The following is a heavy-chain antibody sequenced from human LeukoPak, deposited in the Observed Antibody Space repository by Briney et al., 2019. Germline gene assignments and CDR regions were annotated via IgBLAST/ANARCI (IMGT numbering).Heavy chain of an antibody. D-gene: IGHD2-21*01. Sequence: PSETLSLTCTVSGGSISSYHWIWIRQPPGKGLEWIGYIHYSGSTNYNPSLKSRVTTSVDTTKKQFSLKLRSVTAADTAVYYCARSVSWGLLVRDDAFDIWGQGTLVTVSS. CDR2: IHYSGST. J-gene: IGHJ3*02. V-gene: IGHV4-59*08. CDR1: GGSISSYH. CDR3: ARSVSWGLLVRDDAFDI.